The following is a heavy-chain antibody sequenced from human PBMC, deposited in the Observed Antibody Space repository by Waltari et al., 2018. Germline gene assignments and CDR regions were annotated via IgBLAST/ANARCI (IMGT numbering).Heavy chain of an antibody. CDR3: ARGVDCSGGSCYPKAFYYYYYMDV. J-gene: IGHJ6*03. CDR1: GGTFSSYA. Sequence: VQLVQSGAEVKKPGSSVKVSCKASGGTFSSYAISWVRQAPGQGLEWMGGIIPIFGTANYAQKFQGRVTITADESTSTAYMELSSLRSEDTAVYYCARGVDCSGGSCYPKAFYYYYYMDVWGKGTTVTVSS. V-gene: IGHV1-69*01. D-gene: IGHD2-15*01. CDR2: IIPIFGTA.